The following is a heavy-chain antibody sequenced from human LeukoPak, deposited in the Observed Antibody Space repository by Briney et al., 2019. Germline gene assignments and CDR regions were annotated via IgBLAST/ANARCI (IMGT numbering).Heavy chain of an antibody. CDR1: GGTFSSYA. J-gene: IGHJ4*02. CDR3: ARECGGDCYGTLDY. CDR2: IIPIFGTA. Sequence: EASVKVSCKASGGTFSSYAISWVRQAPGQGLEWMGGIIPIFGTANYAQKFQGRVTITEDESTSTAYMELSSLRSEDTAVYYCARECGGDCYGTLDYWGQGTLVTVSS. D-gene: IGHD2-21*01. V-gene: IGHV1-69*13.